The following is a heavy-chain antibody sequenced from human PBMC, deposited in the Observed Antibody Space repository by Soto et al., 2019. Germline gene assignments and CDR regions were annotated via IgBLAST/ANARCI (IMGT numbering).Heavy chain of an antibody. V-gene: IGHV4-38-2*01. CDR1: GYSISSGYY. J-gene: IGHJ4*02. CDR2: IYHSGST. Sequence: SETLSLTCAVSGYSISSGYYWGWIRQPPGKGLEWIGSIYHSGSTYYNPSLKSRVTISVDTSKNQFSLKLSSVTAADTAVYYCARGLSFDYWGQATFVTVFS. D-gene: IGHD3-22*01. CDR3: ARGLSFDY.